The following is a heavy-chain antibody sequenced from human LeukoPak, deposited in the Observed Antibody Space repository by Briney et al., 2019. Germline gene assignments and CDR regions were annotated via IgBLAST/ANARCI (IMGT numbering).Heavy chain of an antibody. V-gene: IGHV4-31*03. CDR2: IYYSGST. D-gene: IGHD3-22*01. CDR1: GGSISSGGYY. CDR3: ARERLIRTFDI. J-gene: IGHJ3*02. Sequence: PSQTLSLTCTVSGGSISSGGYYWSWIRQHPGKGLEWIGYIYYSGSTYYNPSLKSRVTISVDTSKNQFSLKLSSVIAADTAVYYCARERLIRTFDIWGQGTMVTASS.